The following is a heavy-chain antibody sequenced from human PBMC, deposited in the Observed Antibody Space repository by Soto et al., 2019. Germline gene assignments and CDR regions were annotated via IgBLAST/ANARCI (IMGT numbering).Heavy chain of an antibody. CDR2: ISGSGGST. V-gene: IGHV3-23*01. D-gene: IGHD6-19*01. CDR1: GFTFSSYA. Sequence: GGSLRLSCAASGFTFSSYAMSWVRQAPGKGLEWVSAISGSGGSTYYADSVKGRFTISRVNSKNTLYLQMNSLRAEDTAVYYCAKGPHLEHLVWLVRNQVNWGQGTLVTVSS. CDR3: AKGPHLEHLVWLVRNQVN. J-gene: IGHJ4*02.